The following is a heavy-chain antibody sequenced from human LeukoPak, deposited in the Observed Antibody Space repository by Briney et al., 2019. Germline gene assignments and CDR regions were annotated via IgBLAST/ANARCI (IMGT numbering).Heavy chain of an antibody. J-gene: IGHJ4*02. Sequence: SETLSLTCTVSGASINSHYWSWIRQPAGKGLEWIGRIYISGSTNYNSSLQSRVTMSVDTSKDQFSLKLTSVTAADTAVYYCARALNPLPGTYYFDYWGQGTLVTVSS. CDR3: ARALNPLPGTYYFDY. CDR2: IYISGST. V-gene: IGHV4-4*07. D-gene: IGHD2-15*01. CDR1: GASINSHY.